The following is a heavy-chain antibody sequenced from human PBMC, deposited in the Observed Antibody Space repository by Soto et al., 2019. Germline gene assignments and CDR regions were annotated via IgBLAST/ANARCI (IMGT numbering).Heavy chain of an antibody. V-gene: IGHV5-51*01. CDR1: GYSFTTYW. J-gene: IGHJ4*02. Sequence: PGESLKISCKGTGYSFTTYWIGWVRQKSGKGLEWMGIISPGDSDTKYGPSFQGQVTISVDKSISTAYLQWSSLQASDSAMYYCARQIRNIVGATRYFDYWGQGTLVTVSS. CDR2: ISPGDSDT. D-gene: IGHD1-26*01. CDR3: ARQIRNIVGATRYFDY.